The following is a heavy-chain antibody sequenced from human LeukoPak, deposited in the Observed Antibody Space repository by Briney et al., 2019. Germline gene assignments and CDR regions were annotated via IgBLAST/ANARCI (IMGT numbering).Heavy chain of an antibody. CDR3: ARGNILTGYCFDF. J-gene: IGHJ4*02. CDR2: IHYTGAT. Sequence: SETLSLTCAVYGGSITGYYWSWIRQTPGRGLEWVGEIHYTGATSYNPSLKSRATISTDTSKNQFSLRLCSVTAPDTAVYYCARGNILTGYCFDFWGQGALVTVSS. D-gene: IGHD3-9*01. V-gene: IGHV4-34*01. CDR1: GGSITGYY.